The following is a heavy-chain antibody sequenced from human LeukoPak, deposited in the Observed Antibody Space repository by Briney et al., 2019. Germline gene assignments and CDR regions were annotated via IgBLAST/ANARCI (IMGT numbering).Heavy chain of an antibody. D-gene: IGHD3-10*01. Sequence: ASVKVSCKASGYTFTGYYMHWVRQAPGQGLEWMGWINPNSGGTNYAQKFQGRVTMTRDTSISTAYMELSRLRSDDTAVYYCARDRDGSGEGMDVWGKGTTVTVSS. CDR3: ARDRDGSGEGMDV. CDR1: GYTFTGYY. V-gene: IGHV1-2*02. CDR2: INPNSGGT. J-gene: IGHJ6*03.